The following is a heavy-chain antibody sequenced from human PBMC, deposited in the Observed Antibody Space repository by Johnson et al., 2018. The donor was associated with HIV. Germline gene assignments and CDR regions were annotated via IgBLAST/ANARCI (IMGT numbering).Heavy chain of an antibody. CDR1: GFIFSSYT. Sequence: EVQLVEFGGGLVQPGGSLRISCAASGFIFSSYTMHWVRQAPGKGLEYVSVICSNGGSTYYANSVKGRFTISRDNSKNTLYRQMGSMKAEDMAVYYCAGTYSGHDYEEVGAFDIWGQGTMVTVSS. D-gene: IGHD5-12*01. J-gene: IGHJ3*02. CDR2: ICSNGGST. CDR3: AGTYSGHDYEEVGAFDI. V-gene: IGHV3-64*01.